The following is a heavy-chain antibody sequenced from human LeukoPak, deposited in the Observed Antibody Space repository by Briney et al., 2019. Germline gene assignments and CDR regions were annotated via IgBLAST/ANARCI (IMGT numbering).Heavy chain of an antibody. V-gene: IGHV3-30*18. Sequence: GRSLRLSCAASGFTFSSYGMHWVRQAPGKGLEWVAVISYDGSNKYYADSVKGRFTISRDNSKNTLYLQMNSLRAEDTAVYYCANDCGGDCQDAFDIWGQGTMVTVSS. D-gene: IGHD2-21*02. CDR2: ISYDGSNK. CDR3: ANDCGGDCQDAFDI. J-gene: IGHJ3*02. CDR1: GFTFSSYG.